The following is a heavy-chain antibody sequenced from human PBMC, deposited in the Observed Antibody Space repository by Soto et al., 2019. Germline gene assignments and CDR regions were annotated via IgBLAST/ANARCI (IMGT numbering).Heavy chain of an antibody. CDR1: GYTFTSYG. CDR3: ARFRVHCGGDCYSLDY. D-gene: IGHD2-21*02. Sequence: QVQLVQSGAEVKKPGASVKVSCKASGYTFTSYGISWVRQAPGQVLEWMGWISAYNGNTNYAQKLQGRVTMTTDTSASTAYMELRSLRSDDTAVYYCARFRVHCGGDCYSLDYWGQGTLVTVSS. CDR2: ISAYNGNT. J-gene: IGHJ4*02. V-gene: IGHV1-18*01.